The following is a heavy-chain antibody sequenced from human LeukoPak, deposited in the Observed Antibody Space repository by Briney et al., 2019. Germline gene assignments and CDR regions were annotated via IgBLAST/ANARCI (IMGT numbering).Heavy chain of an antibody. CDR2: IIPIFGTA. CDR1: GGTFSSYA. J-gene: IGHJ5*02. V-gene: IGHV1-69*06. D-gene: IGHD4-17*01. CDR3: ARDKTTVSHWFDP. Sequence: SVKVSCKASGGTFSSYAISWVRQAPGQGLEWMGGIIPIFGTANYAQKFQGRVTITADKSTSTVYMELSSLRSEDTAVYYCARDKTTVSHWFDPWGQGTLVTVSS.